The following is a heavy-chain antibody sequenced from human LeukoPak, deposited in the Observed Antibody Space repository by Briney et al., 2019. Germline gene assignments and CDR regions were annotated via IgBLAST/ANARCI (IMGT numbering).Heavy chain of an antibody. J-gene: IGHJ4*02. CDR2: TFHTGKT. D-gene: IGHD5-12*01. Sequence: SETLSLTCTLSGDSFRSGGLYWGWIRQPPGKRPEWIGDTFHTGKTNYNPSLKSRVTISVDTSKNQFSLKLSSVTAADTAVYYCASSPDIVATIFDWGQGTLVTVSS. CDR1: GDSFRSGGLY. V-gene: IGHV4-61*08. CDR3: ASSPDIVATIFD.